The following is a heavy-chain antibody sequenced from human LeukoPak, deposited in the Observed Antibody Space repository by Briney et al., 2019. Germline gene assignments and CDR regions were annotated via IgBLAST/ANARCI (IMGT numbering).Heavy chain of an antibody. CDR3: AVRGNTYYYDSSGYDY. V-gene: IGHV3-21*01. Sequence: GGSLRLSCAASGFTFSSYSMNWVRQAPGKGLEWVSSISSSSSYIYYADSMKGRFTISRDNAKNSLYLQMNSLRAEDTAAYYCAVRGNTYYYDSSGYDYWGQGTLVTVSS. CDR1: GFTFSSYS. CDR2: ISSSSSYI. D-gene: IGHD3-22*01. J-gene: IGHJ4*02.